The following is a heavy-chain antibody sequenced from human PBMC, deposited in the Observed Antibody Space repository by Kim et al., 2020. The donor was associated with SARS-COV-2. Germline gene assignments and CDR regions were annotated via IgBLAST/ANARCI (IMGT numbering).Heavy chain of an antibody. CDR1: GFTFTSSS. V-gene: IGHV1-58*02. Sequence: SVKVSCKASGFTFTSSSMQWVRQARGQRLEWLGWIVVGSGNTNYAQKFLERVTITRDMSTSTAYMELSSLGSEDTAVYYCAAVRGASTGTTYYYYAMDVWGQGPTVPVSS. CDR2: IVVGSGNT. CDR3: AAVRGASTGTTYYYYAMDV. D-gene: IGHD3-10*01. J-gene: IGHJ6*02.